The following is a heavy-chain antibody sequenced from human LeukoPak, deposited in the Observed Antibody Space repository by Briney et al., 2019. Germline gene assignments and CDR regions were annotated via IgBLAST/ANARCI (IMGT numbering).Heavy chain of an antibody. CDR1: GGTFSSYA. V-gene: IGHV1-69*04. CDR2: IIPILGIA. CDR3: ARTTYYYGSGSFYKADYYYGMDV. J-gene: IGHJ6*02. Sequence: SVKVSCKASGGTFSSYAISWVRQAPGQGLEWMGRIIPILGIANYAQKFQGRVTITADKSTSTAYMELSSLRSEDTAVYYCARTTYYYGSGSFYKADYYYGMDVWGQGTTVTVSS. D-gene: IGHD3-10*01.